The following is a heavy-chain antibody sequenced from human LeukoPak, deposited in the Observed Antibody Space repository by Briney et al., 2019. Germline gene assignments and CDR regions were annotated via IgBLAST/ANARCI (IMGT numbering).Heavy chain of an antibody. CDR3: ARHLIAAATREPYYFDY. CDR2: IYYSGST. CDR1: GGSISSYY. Sequence: SETLSLTCTVSGGSISSYYWGWVRQPPGKGLEWIGSIYYSGSTYYNPSLKSRVTMSVDTSKNQFSLKLSSVTAADTAVYYCARHLIAAATREPYYFDYWGQGTLVTVSS. D-gene: IGHD6-13*01. J-gene: IGHJ4*02. V-gene: IGHV4-39*01.